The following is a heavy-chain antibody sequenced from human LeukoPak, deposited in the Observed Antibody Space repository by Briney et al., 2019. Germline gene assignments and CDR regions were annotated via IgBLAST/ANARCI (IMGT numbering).Heavy chain of an antibody. D-gene: IGHD2-15*01. CDR3: AKWEVVVVAATHYFDY. CDR1: GFTFSSYS. J-gene: IGHJ4*02. V-gene: IGHV3-48*01. Sequence: GGSLRLSCAASGFTFSSYSMNWVRQAPGKGLEWVSYISSSSSTIYYADSVKGRFTISRDNAKNSLYLQMNSLRAEDTAVYYCAKWEVVVVAATHYFDYWGQGTLVTVSS. CDR2: ISSSSSTI.